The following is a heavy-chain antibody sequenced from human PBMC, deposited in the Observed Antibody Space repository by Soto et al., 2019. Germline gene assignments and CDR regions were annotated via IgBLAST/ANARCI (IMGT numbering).Heavy chain of an antibody. CDR1: GGTFSSYA. CDR3: ATLPYCGGDCYHYYYYGMDV. Sequence: SVKVSCKASGGTFSSYAISWVRQAPGQGLEWMGGNIPIFGTANYAQKFQGRVTITADESTSTAYMELSSLRSEDTAVYYCATLPYCGGDCYHYYYYGMDVWGQGTTVTVSS. V-gene: IGHV1-69*13. J-gene: IGHJ6*02. D-gene: IGHD2-21*02. CDR2: NIPIFGTA.